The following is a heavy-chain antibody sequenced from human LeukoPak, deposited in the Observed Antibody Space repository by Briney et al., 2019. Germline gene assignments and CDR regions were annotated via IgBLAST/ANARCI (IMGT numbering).Heavy chain of an antibody. CDR3: ARVSGVAGTVWFDP. Sequence: SETLSLTCTVSGYSISSGYYWGWIRQPPGKGLEWIGSIYHSGSTYYNPSLKSRVTISVDASKNQFSLKLSSVTAADTAVYYCARVSGVAGTVWFDPWGQGTLVTVSS. V-gene: IGHV4-38-2*02. J-gene: IGHJ5*02. CDR2: IYHSGST. CDR1: GYSISSGYY. D-gene: IGHD6-19*01.